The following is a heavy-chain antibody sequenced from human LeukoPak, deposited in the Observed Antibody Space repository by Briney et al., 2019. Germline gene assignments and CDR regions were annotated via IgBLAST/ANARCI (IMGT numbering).Heavy chain of an antibody. V-gene: IGHV4-61*01. CDR3: ARDLYDFWSGRYNWFDP. CDR1: GGSVSSGSYY. Sequence: SETLSLTCTVSGGSVSSGSYYWSWIRQPPGKGLEWIGYIYYNGSTNYNPSLKSRVTISVDTSKDQFSLKLSSVTAADTAVYYCARDLYDFWSGRYNWFDPWGQGTLVTVSS. CDR2: IYYNGST. D-gene: IGHD3-3*01. J-gene: IGHJ5*02.